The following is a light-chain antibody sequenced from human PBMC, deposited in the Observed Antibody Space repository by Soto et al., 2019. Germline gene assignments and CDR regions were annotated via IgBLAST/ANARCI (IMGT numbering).Light chain of an antibody. CDR2: AAS. J-gene: IGKJ4*01. V-gene: IGKV1D-16*01. CDR3: QQYSSYSPLT. CDR1: QDIGSW. Sequence: DIHMTQSPSSLSASVGDTVTITCRVSQDIGSWLAWFQQKPGRAPKLLIYAASSLQSGTPSRFSGRRSGTEFTLTIASVQPEDFATYYCQQYSSYSPLTFGGGTKVDIK.